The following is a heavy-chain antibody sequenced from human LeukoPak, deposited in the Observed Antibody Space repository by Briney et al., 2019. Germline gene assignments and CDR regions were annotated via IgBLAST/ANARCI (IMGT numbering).Heavy chain of an antibody. D-gene: IGHD3-10*01. CDR1: AVSISSYD. J-gene: IGHJ5*02. CDR3: ARGKVAVGADPNRFHAYGWPGWFDP. CDR2: MYDRESS. Sequence: PSQTLVLTCKVPAVSISSYDWTWIPQPPGKGLDCIGYMYDRESSDYNPSLNGQVSISLDTSRHQFSLNLNSVTAADSAIYYCARGKVAVGADPNRFHAYGWPGWFDPWGQGTLVTVSS. V-gene: IGHV4-59*01.